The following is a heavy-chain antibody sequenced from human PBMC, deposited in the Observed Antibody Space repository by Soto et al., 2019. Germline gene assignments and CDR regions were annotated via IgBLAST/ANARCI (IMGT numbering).Heavy chain of an antibody. D-gene: IGHD1-1*01. V-gene: IGHV1-18*03. CDR2: ISAHNGNT. Sequence: QVHLVQSGAEVKKPGASVKVSCKGSGYAFTTYGITWVRQAPGQGLEWMGWISAHNGNTNYAQKLQGRVTVTRDTSTSTAYMALRSLRYDDMAVYYCARGRYGDYWGQGALVTVSS. CDR1: GYAFTTYG. J-gene: IGHJ4*02. CDR3: ARGRYGDY.